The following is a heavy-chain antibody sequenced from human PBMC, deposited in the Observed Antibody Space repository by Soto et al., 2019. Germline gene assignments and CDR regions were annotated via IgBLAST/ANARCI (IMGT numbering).Heavy chain of an antibody. D-gene: IGHD6-19*01. CDR2: IWYDGSNK. J-gene: IGHJ4*02. CDR1: GFTFSSYG. CDR3: ARDPGIAVAYEGSYFDY. Sequence: HPGGSLRLSCAASGFTFSSYGMHWVRQAPGKGLEWVAVIWYDGSNKYYADSVKGRFTISRDNSKNTLYLQMNSLRAEDTAVYYCARDPGIAVAYEGSYFDYWGQGTLVTVSS. V-gene: IGHV3-33*01.